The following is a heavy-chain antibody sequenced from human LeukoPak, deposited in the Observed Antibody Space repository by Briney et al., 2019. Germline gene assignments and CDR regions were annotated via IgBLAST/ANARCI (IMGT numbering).Heavy chain of an antibody. Sequence: GESLKISCKGSGYSSTSYWIGWVRQMPGKGLEWMGIIYPGDSDTRYSPSFQGQVTISADKSISTAYLQWSSLKASDTAMYYCARLQYYDILTGYPLDYWGQGTLVTVSS. CDR1: GYSSTSYW. CDR3: ARLQYYDILTGYPLDY. D-gene: IGHD3-9*01. V-gene: IGHV5-51*01. J-gene: IGHJ4*02. CDR2: IYPGDSDT.